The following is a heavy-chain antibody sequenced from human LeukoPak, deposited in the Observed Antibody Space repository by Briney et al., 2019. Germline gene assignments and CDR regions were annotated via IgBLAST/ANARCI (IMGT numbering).Heavy chain of an antibody. J-gene: IGHJ4*02. Sequence: GGSLRLSCAASRFTLSTYWMSWVRQAPGKGLEWVAHIKQDGSQEYYVDSVKGRFTISRDSAKNSLYPQMNSLRAEDTAVYYCARGVPYDSWSGPHYSDYWGQGTLVTVSS. CDR2: IKQDGSQE. CDR1: RFTLSTYW. V-gene: IGHV3-7*01. CDR3: ARGVPYDSWSGPHYSDY. D-gene: IGHD3-3*01.